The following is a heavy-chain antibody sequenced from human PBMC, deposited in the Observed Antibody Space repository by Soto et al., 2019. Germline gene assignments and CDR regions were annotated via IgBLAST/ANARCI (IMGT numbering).Heavy chain of an antibody. CDR2: IIGSGSSM. J-gene: IGHJ4*02. V-gene: IGHV3-23*01. CDR3: AKVGRSDYYESSAYSSPPYYFDY. D-gene: IGHD3-22*01. Sequence: GGSLRLSCAASGFTFSSYAMSWVRQAPGKGLERVSSIIGSGSSMYYADSVKGRFTISRDNSKNTLYLQMNSLRAEDTAVYYCAKVGRSDYYESSAYSSPPYYFDYWGQGTLVTVSS. CDR1: GFTFSSYA.